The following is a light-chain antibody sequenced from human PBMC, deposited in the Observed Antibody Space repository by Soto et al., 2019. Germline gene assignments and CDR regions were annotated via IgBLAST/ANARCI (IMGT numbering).Light chain of an antibody. Sequence: QSVLTQPPSVSGAPGQRVTISCTGSSSNIGAGYDVHWYQQLPGTAPKLLIYGNSKRPSGVTDRCSGSKSGTSASLAITGLQDEDEADYYCQSYDSSLSGWVFGGGTKLTVL. CDR3: QSYDSSLSGWV. CDR2: GNS. V-gene: IGLV1-40*01. CDR1: SSNIGAGYD. J-gene: IGLJ3*02.